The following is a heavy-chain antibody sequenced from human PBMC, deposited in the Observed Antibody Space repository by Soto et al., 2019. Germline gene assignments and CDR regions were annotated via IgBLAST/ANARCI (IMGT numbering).Heavy chain of an antibody. CDR1: GYTFASYA. J-gene: IGHJ4*02. Sequence: QVQLVQSGAEVKKPGASVKVSCKASGYTFASYAISWMRQAPGQGLEWMGWISAYNGNTNYAQKLQGRVTMTTDTITSTAYMEPTSLRSDDTAVYYYARDPPPPDYWGQGTLVTVSS. V-gene: IGHV1-18*01. CDR3: ARDPPPPDY. CDR2: ISAYNGNT.